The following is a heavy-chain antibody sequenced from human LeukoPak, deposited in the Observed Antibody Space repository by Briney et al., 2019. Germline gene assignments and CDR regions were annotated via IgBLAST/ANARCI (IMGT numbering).Heavy chain of an antibody. D-gene: IGHD3-10*01. J-gene: IGHJ4*02. CDR1: RFTFSSYG. CDR3: ARDRGSITLVRGVNHY. V-gene: IGHV3-30*03. CDR2: ISYDGSNK. Sequence: PGGSLRLSCAASRFTFSSYGMHWVRQAPGKGLEWVAVISYDGSNKYYADSVKGRFTISRDNSKNTLYLQMNSLRAEDTAVYYCARDRGSITLVRGVNHYWGQGTLVTVSS.